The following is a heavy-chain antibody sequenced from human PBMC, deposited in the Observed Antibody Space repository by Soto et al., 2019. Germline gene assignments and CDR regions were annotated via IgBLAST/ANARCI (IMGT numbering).Heavy chain of an antibody. D-gene: IGHD3-22*01. CDR3: ARAPITMIVVPAFDI. Sequence: ATLSPTYPVAGNAISCSSYYWGWIRKPPGKGLEWIGSIYYSGSTYYNPSLKSRVTISVDTSKNQFSLKLSSVTAADTAVYYCARAPITMIVVPAFDIWVQGTMVTVSS. V-gene: IGHV4-39*01. CDR1: GNAISCSSYY. CDR2: IYYSGST. J-gene: IGHJ3*02.